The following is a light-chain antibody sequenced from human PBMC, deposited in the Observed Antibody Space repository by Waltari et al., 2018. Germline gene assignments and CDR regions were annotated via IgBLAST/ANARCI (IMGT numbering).Light chain of an antibody. CDR2: EVT. J-gene: IGLJ3*02. Sequence: QSALTQPPSASGSPGQSVTISCTGTSSDVGGFNYVSWFHQHPGKAPKLIIYEVTKRPSGVPVRFSGSRSGNTASLTVSGLQAEDEADYYCTSYAGSNNWVFGGGTKLTVL. V-gene: IGLV2-8*01. CDR3: TSYAGSNNWV. CDR1: SSDVGGFNY.